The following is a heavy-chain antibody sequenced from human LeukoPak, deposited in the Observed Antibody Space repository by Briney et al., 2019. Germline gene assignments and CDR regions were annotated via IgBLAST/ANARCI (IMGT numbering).Heavy chain of an antibody. CDR1: GGSFSGYY. CDR3: ARVWSSGSN. Sequence: SETLSLTCGVYGGSFSGYYWTWIRQPPGKGLEWIGEINHSGSTNYNPSLKSRVTISVDTSKNQFSLKLSSVTAADTAVYYCARVWSSGSNWGQGTLVTVSS. J-gene: IGHJ4*02. D-gene: IGHD6-19*01. CDR2: INHSGST. V-gene: IGHV4-34*01.